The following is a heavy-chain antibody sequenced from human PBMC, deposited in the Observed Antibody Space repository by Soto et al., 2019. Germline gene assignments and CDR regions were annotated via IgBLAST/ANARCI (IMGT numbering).Heavy chain of an antibody. V-gene: IGHV3-23*01. Sequence: EVQLLESGGGLVQPGGSLRLSCAAYGFTFSRYAMSWVRQAPGKGLEWVSAISGSGGSTYYADSVKGRFTISRDNSKNTLYLQMNSLRAEDTAVYYCAKDRCSGGSCSLDGWGQGTLVTVSS. CDR3: AKDRCSGGSCSLDG. CDR1: GFTFSRYA. D-gene: IGHD2-15*01. CDR2: ISGSGGST. J-gene: IGHJ4*02.